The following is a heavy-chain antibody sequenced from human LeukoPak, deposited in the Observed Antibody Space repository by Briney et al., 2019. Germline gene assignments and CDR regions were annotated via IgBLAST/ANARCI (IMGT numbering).Heavy chain of an antibody. Sequence: PGGSLRLSCAASGFTFSSNYMSWVRQAPGKGLEWVSVIYSGGSTYYADSVKGRLTISRDNSKDTLFLQMNSLRAEDTAVYYCASLQGRYCSGGSCYSDFDYWGQGTLVTVSS. CDR2: IYSGGST. CDR3: ASLQGRYCSGGSCYSDFDY. V-gene: IGHV3-53*05. D-gene: IGHD2-15*01. J-gene: IGHJ4*02. CDR1: GFTFSSNY.